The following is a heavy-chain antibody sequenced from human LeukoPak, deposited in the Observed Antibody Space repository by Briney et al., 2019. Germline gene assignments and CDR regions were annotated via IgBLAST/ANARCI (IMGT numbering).Heavy chain of an antibody. Sequence: ASVKVSFRASGYTFTTYGVSWVRQAPGQGLEWMGWISTYNGNTNYAQKLQGRVTMTTDTSTSTAYMELRGLRSDDTAMYYCARDRMDTGTYFDYWGQGTLVTVSS. D-gene: IGHD5-18*01. J-gene: IGHJ4*02. CDR3: ARDRMDTGTYFDY. CDR2: ISTYNGNT. CDR1: GYTFTTYG. V-gene: IGHV1-18*01.